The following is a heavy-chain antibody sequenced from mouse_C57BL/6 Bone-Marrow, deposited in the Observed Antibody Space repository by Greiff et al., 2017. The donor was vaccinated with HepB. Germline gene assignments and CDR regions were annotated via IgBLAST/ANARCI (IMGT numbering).Heavy chain of an antibody. CDR2: IYPSDSET. Sequence: VQLQQPGAELVRPGSSVKLSCKASGYTFTSYWMDWVKQRPGQGLEWIGNIYPSDSETHYNQKFKGKATLTVDKSSSTAYMQLSSLTSEDSAVYYCARGHDGYSYYFDYWGQGTTLTVSS. J-gene: IGHJ2*01. CDR3: ARGHDGYSYYFDY. V-gene: IGHV1-61*01. D-gene: IGHD2-3*01. CDR1: GYTFTSYW.